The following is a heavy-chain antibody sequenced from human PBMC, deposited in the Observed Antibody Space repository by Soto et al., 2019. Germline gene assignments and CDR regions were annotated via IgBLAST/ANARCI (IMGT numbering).Heavy chain of an antibody. Sequence: EVQLVESGGGLVKLGGSLRLSCAASGFTFGNAWMNWVRQAPGKGLEWVGRIKSKTDGGTTDYAAPVKGRFTISRDDSKNTLYLQMNSLKTEDTAVYYCTTIRVLVYYYYGMDVWGQGTTVTVSS. CDR2: IKSKTDGGTT. J-gene: IGHJ6*02. CDR1: GFTFGNAW. V-gene: IGHV3-15*07. D-gene: IGHD3-9*01. CDR3: TTIRVLVYYYYGMDV.